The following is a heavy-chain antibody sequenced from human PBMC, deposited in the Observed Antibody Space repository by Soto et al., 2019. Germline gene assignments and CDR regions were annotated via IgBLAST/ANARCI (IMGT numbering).Heavy chain of an antibody. V-gene: IGHV3-21*01. Sequence: GGSLRLSCTASGFMFSSYTMNWVRQAPGKGLEWVSSVSFRGDIYYADSLEGRFTISRDDAKNSLYLQMNSLRAEDTAVYYCARGCSSASCYYYWGQGTRVTVSS. CDR3: ARGCSSASCYYY. CDR2: VSFRGDI. CDR1: GFMFSSYT. D-gene: IGHD2-2*01. J-gene: IGHJ4*02.